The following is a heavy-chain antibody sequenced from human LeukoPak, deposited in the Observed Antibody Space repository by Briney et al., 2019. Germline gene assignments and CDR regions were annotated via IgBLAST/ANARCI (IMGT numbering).Heavy chain of an antibody. CDR2: ISYDGSNK. V-gene: IGHV3-30-3*01. Sequence: PGGSLRLSCAASGFTFSSYAMHWVRQAPGKGLEWVAVISYDGSNKYYADSVKGRFTISRDNSKNTLYLQMNSLRAEDTAVYYCARGSGYCSSTSCYGWLDYWGQGTLVTVSS. D-gene: IGHD2-2*03. CDR3: ARGSGYCSSTSCYGWLDY. CDR1: GFTFSSYA. J-gene: IGHJ4*02.